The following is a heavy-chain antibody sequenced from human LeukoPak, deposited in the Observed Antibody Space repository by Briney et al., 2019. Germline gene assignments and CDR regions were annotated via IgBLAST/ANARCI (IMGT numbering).Heavy chain of an antibody. Sequence: SETLSLTCTVSGGSISSDSHYWAWIRQPPGRGLEWIGSIFYSGSTYYTPSLKSRVTMSVDTAQIQFSLRLTSVTAADTAVYYCARVSSGVYFDYWGQGTLVTVSS. J-gene: IGHJ4*02. D-gene: IGHD2-15*01. CDR2: IFYSGST. CDR3: ARVSSGVYFDY. CDR1: GGSISSDSHY. V-gene: IGHV4-39*01.